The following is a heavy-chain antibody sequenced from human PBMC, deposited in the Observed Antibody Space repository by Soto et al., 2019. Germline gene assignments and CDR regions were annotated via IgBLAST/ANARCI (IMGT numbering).Heavy chain of an antibody. J-gene: IGHJ3*02. Sequence: SETLSLTCTVSCGSISSGGYYWSWIRQHPGKGLEWIGYIYYSGSTYYNPSLKSRVTISVDTSKNQFSLKLSSVTAADTAVYYCAREYYYDSSGLELTIDAFDIWGQGTMVTVSS. CDR1: CGSISSGGYY. V-gene: IGHV4-31*03. CDR2: IYYSGST. CDR3: AREYYYDSSGLELTIDAFDI. D-gene: IGHD3-22*01.